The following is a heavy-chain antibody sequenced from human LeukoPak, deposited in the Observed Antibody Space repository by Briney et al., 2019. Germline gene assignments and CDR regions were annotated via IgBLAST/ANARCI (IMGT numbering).Heavy chain of an antibody. J-gene: IGHJ5*02. Sequence: GASVKVSCKASGYTFTAYYMHWVRQAPGQGLEWMGWINPNSGGTVYAQNFQGRVTMTRDTSISTAYMELNRLRSDDTAVYYCAGGPGARGGGGRDWFDPWGQGTLVTVSS. CDR2: INPNSGGT. CDR3: AGGPGARGGGGRDWFDP. CDR1: GYTFTAYY. V-gene: IGHV1-2*02. D-gene: IGHD3-16*01.